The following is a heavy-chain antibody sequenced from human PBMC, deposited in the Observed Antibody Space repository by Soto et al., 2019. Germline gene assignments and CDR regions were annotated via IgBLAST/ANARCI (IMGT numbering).Heavy chain of an antibody. J-gene: IGHJ6*02. Sequence: SETLSLTCTFSGVSISSYYWSCIRQPPGKGLEWIGYIYYSGSTNYNPYLKSRVTISVDTSKNQFSLKLSSVTAADTAVYYCARGARITKADGMHVWGQATMVTVS. V-gene: IGHV4-59*01. D-gene: IGHD3-10*01. CDR1: GVSISSYY. CDR3: ARGARITKADGMHV. CDR2: IYYSGST.